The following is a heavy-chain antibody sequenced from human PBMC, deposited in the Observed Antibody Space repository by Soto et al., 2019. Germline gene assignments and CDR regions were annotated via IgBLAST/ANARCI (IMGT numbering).Heavy chain of an antibody. V-gene: IGHV4-30-4*01. Sequence: SETLSLTCSVSGDSISTVDYFWAWIRQPPGQALEYIGYIYKSTTTYYNPSFESRVAISLDTSTSQFSLTVTSVTAADTAVYFCARGRYCLTGRCFPNWFDSWGQGTLVTVSS. D-gene: IGHD2-15*01. CDR1: GDSISTVDYF. CDR2: IYKSTTT. J-gene: IGHJ5*01. CDR3: ARGRYCLTGRCFPNWFDS.